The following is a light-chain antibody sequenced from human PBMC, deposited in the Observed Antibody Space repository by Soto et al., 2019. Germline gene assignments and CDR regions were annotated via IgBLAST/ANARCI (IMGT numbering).Light chain of an antibody. V-gene: IGKV1-5*01. J-gene: IGKJ2*01. CDR1: ESISGW. CDR2: DAS. Sequence: DIQMTQSPSTLSASVGARVTITCRASESISGWLAWYQQKPGKAPNLLIYDASKLESGVLSRFSGSESGTEYTLTISSLQPDDFGNYYCQQYKRMYTFGQGTKVEIK. CDR3: QQYKRMYT.